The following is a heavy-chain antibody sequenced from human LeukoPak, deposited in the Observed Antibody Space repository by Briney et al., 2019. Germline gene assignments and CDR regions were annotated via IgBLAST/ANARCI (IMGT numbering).Heavy chain of an antibody. V-gene: IGHV3-30*02. CDR1: GFTFSSYG. CDR3: AREPGRSGCYDY. D-gene: IGHD3-22*01. CDR2: IRYDGGDK. Sequence: GGSLRLSCAASGFTFSSYGMHWVRQAPDKGLEWLAFIRYDGGDKYYADSVKGRFTISRDNSKNTLSLQMNSLRAEDTAIYYCAREPGRSGCYDYWGQGTLVTVSS. J-gene: IGHJ4*02.